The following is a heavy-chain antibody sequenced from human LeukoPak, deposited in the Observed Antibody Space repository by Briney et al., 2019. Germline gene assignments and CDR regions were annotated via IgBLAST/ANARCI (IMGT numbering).Heavy chain of an antibody. Sequence: PSETLSLTCTVSGGSMSSYYWSFIRQPAGKGLEWIGRIHTSWTTYYNPSPKSRVTMSVDTSRNQFSLRLTSVTAADTAVYYCARGDYYDGGGRNWFDPWGQGTLVTVSS. CDR2: IHTSWTT. V-gene: IGHV4-4*07. J-gene: IGHJ5*02. CDR3: ARGDYYDGGGRNWFDP. CDR1: GGSMSSYY. D-gene: IGHD3-16*01.